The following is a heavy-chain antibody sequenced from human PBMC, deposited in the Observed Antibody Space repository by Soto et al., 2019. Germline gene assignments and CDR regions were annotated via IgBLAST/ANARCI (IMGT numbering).Heavy chain of an antibody. CDR3: ARVGGWYVGFDY. Sequence: SETLSLTCTVSGGSISSGGYYWSWIRQHPGKGLEWIGYIYYSGSTYYNPSLKSRVTISVDTSKNQFSLKLSSVTAADTAVYYCARVGGWYVGFDYWGQGTLVTVSS. D-gene: IGHD6-19*01. CDR1: GGSISSGGYY. CDR2: IYYSGST. V-gene: IGHV4-31*03. J-gene: IGHJ4*02.